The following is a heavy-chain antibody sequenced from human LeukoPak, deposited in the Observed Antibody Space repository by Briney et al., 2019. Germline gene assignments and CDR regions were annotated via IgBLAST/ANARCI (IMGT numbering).Heavy chain of an antibody. CDR3: ATTDDSAAGPF. V-gene: IGHV3-7*01. D-gene: IGHD6-13*01. CDR1: GFTFSHDW. CDR2: IKTDGSAR. J-gene: IGHJ4*02. Sequence: GGSLRRSCAASGFTFSHDWRTWVRQAPGKGVEGVANIKTDGSARFYADSVKGRFTISRENVKNSLSLQLHSLRAEDTAIHYCATTDDSAAGPFWGQGTLVTVSS.